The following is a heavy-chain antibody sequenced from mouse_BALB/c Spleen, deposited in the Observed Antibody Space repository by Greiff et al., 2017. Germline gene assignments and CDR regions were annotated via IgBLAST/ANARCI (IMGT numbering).Heavy chain of an antibody. CDR2: IDPANGNT. CDR3: ARYGYDGGYYAMDY. D-gene: IGHD2-2*01. J-gene: IGHJ4*01. V-gene: IGHV14-3*02. CDR1: GFNIKDTY. Sequence: EVKLQESGAELVKPGASVKLSCTASGFNIKDTYMHWVKQRPEQGLEWIGRIDPANGNTKYDPKFQGKATITADTSSNTAYLQLSSLTSEDTAVYYCARYGYDGGYYAMDYWGQGTSVTVSS.